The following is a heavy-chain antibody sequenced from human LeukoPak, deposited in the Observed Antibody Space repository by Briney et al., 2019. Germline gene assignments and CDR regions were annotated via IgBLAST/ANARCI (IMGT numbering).Heavy chain of an antibody. CDR3: AKDRLGTLDAFDI. Sequence: PGGSLRLSCAASGFTFSSYGMHRVRQAPGKGLEWMAVISYDGNNKYYADSVKGRFTISRDNSKNTLYLQIDSLRAEDTAVYYCAKDRLGTLDAFDIWGQGTMVTVSS. CDR1: GFTFSSYG. J-gene: IGHJ3*02. CDR2: ISYDGNNK. D-gene: IGHD3-9*01. V-gene: IGHV3-30*18.